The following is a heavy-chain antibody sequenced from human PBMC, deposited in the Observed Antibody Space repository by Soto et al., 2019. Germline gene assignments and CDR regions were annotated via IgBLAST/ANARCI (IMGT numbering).Heavy chain of an antibody. D-gene: IGHD6-13*01. J-gene: IGHJ5*02. Sequence: SETLSLTCTVSGGSISSSSYYWGWIRQPPGKGLEWIGSIYYSGSTYYNPSLKSRVTISVDTSKNQFSLKLSSVTAADTAVYYCASLASGYPFDWFDPWGQGTLVTVSS. CDR3: ASLASGYPFDWFDP. V-gene: IGHV4-39*01. CDR1: GGSISSSSYY. CDR2: IYYSGST.